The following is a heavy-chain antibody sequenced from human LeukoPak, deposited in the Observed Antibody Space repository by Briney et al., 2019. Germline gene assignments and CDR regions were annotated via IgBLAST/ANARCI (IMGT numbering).Heavy chain of an antibody. J-gene: IGHJ6*02. D-gene: IGHD2-2*01. CDR2: IWHDGSNK. Sequence: GGSLRLSCAASGFTFSSYGMHWVRQAPGKGLEWVAVIWHDGSNKYYADSVKGRFTISRDNSKNTLYLQMNSLRAEDTAVYYCARAQLVVPAAINYYGMDVWGQGTSVTVSS. V-gene: IGHV3-33*01. CDR1: GFTFSSYG. CDR3: ARAQLVVPAAINYYGMDV.